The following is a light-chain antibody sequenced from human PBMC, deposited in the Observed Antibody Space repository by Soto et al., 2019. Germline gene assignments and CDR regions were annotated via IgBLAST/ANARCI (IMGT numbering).Light chain of an antibody. V-gene: IGKV4-1*01. J-gene: IGKJ4*01. Sequence: DIVMTQSPDSLAVSLGERATINCKSTQSVVSSSTNKNYLAWYQQKPGQPPKLLIYWASTRESGVPDRFSGSGCGTDFILTISSLQAEDVAVYYCQQYWSTPLTFGGGTKVEIK. CDR2: WAS. CDR1: QSVVSSSTNKNY. CDR3: QQYWSTPLT.